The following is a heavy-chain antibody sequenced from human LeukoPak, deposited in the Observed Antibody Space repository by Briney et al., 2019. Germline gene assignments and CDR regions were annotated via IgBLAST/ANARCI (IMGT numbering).Heavy chain of an antibody. J-gene: IGHJ3*02. V-gene: IGHV3-7*03. CDR3: AKDPIGDLGAFDI. CDR1: GFTFSSYW. D-gene: IGHD1-26*01. Sequence: PGGSLRLSCAASGFTFSSYWMSWVRQAPGKGLEWVANIKQDGSEKYYVDSVKGRFTISRDNAKNSLYLQMNSLRAEDTAVYYCAKDPIGDLGAFDIWGQGTMVTVSS. CDR2: IKQDGSEK.